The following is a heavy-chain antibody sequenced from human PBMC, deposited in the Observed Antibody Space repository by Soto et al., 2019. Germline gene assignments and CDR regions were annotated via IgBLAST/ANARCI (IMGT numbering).Heavy chain of an antibody. J-gene: IGHJ4*02. CDR3: ARGSSGCNY. CDR1: GFTFSSYA. CDR2: ISYDGSNK. Sequence: QVQLVESGGGVVQPGRSLRLSCAASGFTFSSYAMHWVRQAPGKGLEWVAVISYDGSNKYYADSVKGRFTISRDNSKNTLYLQMNSLRAEDTAVYYCARGSSGCNYWGQGTLVTVSS. V-gene: IGHV3-30-3*01. D-gene: IGHD6-19*01.